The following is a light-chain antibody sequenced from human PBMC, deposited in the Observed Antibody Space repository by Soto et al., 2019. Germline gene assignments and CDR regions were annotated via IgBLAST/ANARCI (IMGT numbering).Light chain of an antibody. Sequence: EIVLTQSPGTLSLSPGETATLSCRASQSLSGSFLAWYQQKPGQAPRLLIYDASNRATGIPDRFGGSGSGTDFTRTMSRLEPEDFAVYYCQQYGGSPQAFGQGTKVGIK. CDR2: DAS. CDR1: QSLSGSF. V-gene: IGKV3-20*01. J-gene: IGKJ1*01. CDR3: QQYGGSPQA.